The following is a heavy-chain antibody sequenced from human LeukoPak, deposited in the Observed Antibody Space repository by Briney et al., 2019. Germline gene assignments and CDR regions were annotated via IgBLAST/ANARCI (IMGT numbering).Heavy chain of an antibody. J-gene: IGHJ6*04. CDR2: ISGSGGST. D-gene: IGHD3-10*02. V-gene: IGHV3-23*01. CDR1: GFTFSSYG. Sequence: GGSLRLSCAASGFTFSSYGMSWVRQAPGKGLEWVSAISGSGGSTYYADSVKGRFTISRDNAKNSLYLQMNSLRAEDTAVYCCAELGITMIGGVWGKGTTVTISS. CDR3: AELGITMIGGV.